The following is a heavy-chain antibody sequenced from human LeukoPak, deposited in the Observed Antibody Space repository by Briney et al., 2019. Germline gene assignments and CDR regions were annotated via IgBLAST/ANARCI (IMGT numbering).Heavy chain of an antibody. CDR3: ARGRSTEYFGWSPPLYYYGMDV. J-gene: IGHJ6*04. CDR2: ISHSGST. D-gene: IGHD3-9*01. Sequence: SETLSLTCAVYGGSFSGYYWSWLRQPPGKGLEWIGEISHSGSTNYNSSLKSRGTISVDPSKNQFFLELSFVAAAETDVYYCARGRSTEYFGWSPPLYYYGMDVWGKGTTVTVSS. V-gene: IGHV4-34*01. CDR1: GGSFSGYY.